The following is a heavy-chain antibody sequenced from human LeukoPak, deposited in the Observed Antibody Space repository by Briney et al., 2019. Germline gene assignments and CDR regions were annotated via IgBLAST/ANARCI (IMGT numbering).Heavy chain of an antibody. Sequence: PSETLSRTCSVSGVSISETTYYWGWIRQPPGKGLEWIGSIFYSGSTYYNPSLKSRVTISVDTSNNQFSLKLSSVTAADTAVYFCARHVTSFHIWGQGTMVTVSS. D-gene: IGHD2-21*02. J-gene: IGHJ3*02. CDR1: GVSISETTYY. CDR2: IFYSGST. V-gene: IGHV4-39*01. CDR3: ARHVTSFHI.